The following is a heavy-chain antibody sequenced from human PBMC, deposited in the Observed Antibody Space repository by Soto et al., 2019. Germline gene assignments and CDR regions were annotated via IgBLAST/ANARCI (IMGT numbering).Heavy chain of an antibody. Sequence: GGSLRLSCAASGFTFSNYAMNWVRQAPGKGLEWVSTIRGSGDKTYYADSVKGRFTISRDNSKNTLFLQMNSLRVEDTAVYYCARDRRDGTTVTPGTAWGQGTLVTVSS. D-gene: IGHD4-17*01. V-gene: IGHV3-23*01. CDR1: GFTFSNYA. CDR2: IRGSGDKT. CDR3: ARDRRDGTTVTPGTA. J-gene: IGHJ4*02.